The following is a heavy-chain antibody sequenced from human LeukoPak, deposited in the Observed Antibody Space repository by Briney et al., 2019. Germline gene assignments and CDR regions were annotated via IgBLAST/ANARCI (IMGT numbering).Heavy chain of an antibody. Sequence: GASVKVSCKASGYTFTGYYMHWVRQAPGQGLEWMGWINPNSGGTNYAQKFQGRVTMTRDTSISTAYMELSRLRSDDTAVYYCARPQLYDSSGYPDYWGQGTLVTVSS. D-gene: IGHD3-22*01. CDR2: INPNSGGT. CDR1: GYTFTGYY. V-gene: IGHV1-2*02. J-gene: IGHJ4*02. CDR3: ARPQLYDSSGYPDY.